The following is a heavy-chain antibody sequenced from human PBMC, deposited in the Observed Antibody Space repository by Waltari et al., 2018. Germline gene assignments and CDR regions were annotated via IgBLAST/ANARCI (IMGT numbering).Heavy chain of an antibody. CDR3: ARERRGQSGWYYFDF. D-gene: IGHD6-19*01. CDR2: RKKDGSEE. CDR1: GIAFSSFW. V-gene: IGHV3-7*01. J-gene: IGHJ4*02. Sequence: EVQLVESGGGLVQPGGSLRLSCAASGIAFSSFWMTWVGQAPGRGLEWVANRKKDGSEEYDVDSVKGRFTISKDHAKNSRYLQMNSRRAEDTAVYFCARERRGQSGWYYFDFWGQGSLVTVSS.